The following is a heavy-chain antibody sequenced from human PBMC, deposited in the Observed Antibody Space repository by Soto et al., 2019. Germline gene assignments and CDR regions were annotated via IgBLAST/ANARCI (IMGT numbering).Heavy chain of an antibody. D-gene: IGHD3-10*01. V-gene: IGHV3-23*01. CDR1: GFTFSSYA. CDR3: AKGASMVRGVMIYYYYYMDV. Sequence: GGSLRLSCAASGFTFSSYAMSWVRQAPGKGLEWVSAISGSGGSTYYADSVKGRFTISRDNSKNTLYLQMNSLRAEDTAVYYCAKGASMVRGVMIYYYYYMDVWGKGTTVTVSS. J-gene: IGHJ6*03. CDR2: ISGSGGST.